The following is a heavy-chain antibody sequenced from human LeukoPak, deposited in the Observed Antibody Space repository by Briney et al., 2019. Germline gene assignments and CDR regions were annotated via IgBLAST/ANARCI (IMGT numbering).Heavy chain of an antibody. CDR3: ARYYYGSGTSFDP. Sequence: GGSLRLSCAASGFTFSEYWMSWLRQAPGKGLEWVANIKKDGSEKHYVDSVKGRFTIPRDNAKNSLYLQMSSLRAEDTAVFYCARYYYGSGTSFDPWGQGTLVTVSS. CDR1: GFTFSEYW. D-gene: IGHD3-10*01. V-gene: IGHV3-7*01. CDR2: IKKDGSEK. J-gene: IGHJ5*02.